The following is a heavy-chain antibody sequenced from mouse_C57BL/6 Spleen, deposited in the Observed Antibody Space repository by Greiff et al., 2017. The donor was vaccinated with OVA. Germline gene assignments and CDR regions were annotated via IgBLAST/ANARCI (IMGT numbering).Heavy chain of an antibody. CDR3: ARRTTGGGFDV. CDR2: IDPSDSYT. V-gene: IGHV1-69*01. Sequence: QVQLQQPGAELVMPGASVKLSCKASGYTFTSYWMHWVKQRPGQGLEWIGEIDPSDSYTNYNQKFKGKSTLTVDKSSSTAYMQLSSLTSEDSAVYYCARRTTGGGFDVWGTGTTVTVSS. J-gene: IGHJ1*03. D-gene: IGHD1-1*01. CDR1: GYTFTSYW.